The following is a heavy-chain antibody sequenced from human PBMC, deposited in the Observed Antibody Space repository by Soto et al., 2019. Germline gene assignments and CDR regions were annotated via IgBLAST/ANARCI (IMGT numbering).Heavy chain of an antibody. CDR1: GYTFTSYG. Sequence: ASVKVSCKASGYTFTSYGIHWVRQAPGQRLEWMGWINAANGDTKYSPKFQGRVTITRDTSASTAYMELSSLRSEDTAVYYCVRRHVSATGIDWFDPWGQGTLVTSPQ. J-gene: IGHJ5*02. D-gene: IGHD6-13*01. V-gene: IGHV1-3*01. CDR2: INAANGDT. CDR3: VRRHVSATGIDWFDP.